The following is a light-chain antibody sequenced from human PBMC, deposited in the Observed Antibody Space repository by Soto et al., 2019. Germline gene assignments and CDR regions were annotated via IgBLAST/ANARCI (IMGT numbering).Light chain of an antibody. CDR2: GAS. CDR3: QQYHKWPLT. Sequence: EIVMTQSPATLSVSPGERATLSCKASQSVSSNLAWYQQKPGQAPLLLIYGASNRATGMSGRFSGSGSGTGFTLTISSLQSEDSAVYYCQQYHKWPLTFGQGTKVEI. CDR1: QSVSSN. V-gene: IGKV3-15*01. J-gene: IGKJ1*01.